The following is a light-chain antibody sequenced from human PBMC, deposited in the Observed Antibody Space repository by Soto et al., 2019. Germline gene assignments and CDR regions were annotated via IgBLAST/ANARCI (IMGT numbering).Light chain of an antibody. V-gene: IGKV3-15*01. CDR2: GAS. CDR1: QSVSSN. CDR3: QHYGRSPT. Sequence: EIVMTQSPATLSVSPGERATLSCRASQSVSSNLAWYQQKPGQAPRLLIYGASTRATGIPARFSGSGSGTEFTLTISSLQSEDFAVYYCQHYGRSPTFGQGTRLEIK. J-gene: IGKJ5*01.